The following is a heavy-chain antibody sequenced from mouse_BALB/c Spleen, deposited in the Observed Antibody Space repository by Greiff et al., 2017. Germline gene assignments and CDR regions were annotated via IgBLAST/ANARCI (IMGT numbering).Heavy chain of an antibody. J-gene: IGHJ4*01. CDR2: IWSGGST. D-gene: IGHD2-14*01. CDR3: ARKVYDGLDAMDY. CDR1: GFSLTSYG. V-gene: IGHV2-2*02. Sequence: QVQLQQSGPGLVQPSQSLSITCTVSGFSLTSYGVHWVRQSPGKGLEWLGVIWSGGSTDYNAALISRLSISKDNSKSQVFFKMNSLQANDTAIYYCARKVYDGLDAMDYWGQGTSVTVSS.